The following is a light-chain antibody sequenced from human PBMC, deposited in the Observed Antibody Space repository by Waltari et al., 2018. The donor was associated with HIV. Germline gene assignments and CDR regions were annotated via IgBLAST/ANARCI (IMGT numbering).Light chain of an antibody. CDR3: SSYTSSSTPLVV. Sequence: SALTQPASVSGSPGQSITISCTGTRSDVGGYNYVSCYQQHPGKAPKLMIYDVSNRPSGVSNRFSGSKSGNTASLTISGLQAEDEADYYCSSYTSSSTPLVVFGGGTKLTVL. V-gene: IGLV2-14*03. J-gene: IGLJ2*01. CDR1: RSDVGGYNY. CDR2: DVS.